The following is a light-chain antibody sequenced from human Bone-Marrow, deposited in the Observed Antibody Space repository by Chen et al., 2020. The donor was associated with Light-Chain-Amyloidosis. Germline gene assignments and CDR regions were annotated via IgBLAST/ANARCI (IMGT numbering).Light chain of an antibody. J-gene: IGLJ2*01. CDR3: QSADSSGTYEVI. V-gene: IGLV3-25*03. CDR1: DLPTKY. CDR2: RDA. Sequence: SYELTQPPSVSVSPGQTARITCSGDDLPTKYAYWYQQKPGQAPVLGIHRDAERPSGISERFAGSRSGTSATLTISGVQAEDEADYHCQSADSSGTYEVIVGGGSKLTVL.